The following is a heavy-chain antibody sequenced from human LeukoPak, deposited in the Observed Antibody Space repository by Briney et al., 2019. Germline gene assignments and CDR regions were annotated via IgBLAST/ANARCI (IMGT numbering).Heavy chain of an antibody. CDR3: ARDNDYVWGSYRYPGY. Sequence: SVKVSCKASGGTFSSYAISWVRQAPGQGLEWMGGIIPIFGTANYAQKFQGRVTMTTDPSTSTAHMELRSLRSDDTAVYYCARDNDYVWGSYRYPGYWGQGTLVTVPS. CDR1: GGTFSSYA. D-gene: IGHD3-16*02. V-gene: IGHV1-69*05. CDR2: IIPIFGTA. J-gene: IGHJ4*02.